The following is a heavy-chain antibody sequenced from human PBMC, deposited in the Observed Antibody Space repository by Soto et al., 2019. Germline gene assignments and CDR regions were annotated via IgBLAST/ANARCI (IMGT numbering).Heavy chain of an antibody. CDR1: GGSISSGDYY. D-gene: IGHD2-21*02. V-gene: IGHV4-30-4*01. Sequence: QVQLQESGPGLVKPSQTLSLTCTVSGGSISSGDYYWSWIRQPPGKGLEWIGYIYYSGSTYYNPSPKRRVTXSXDXXKTQFSLKRSSVTAADTAVYYCVRAMVVTQTWFDPWGQGTLVTVSS. J-gene: IGHJ5*02. CDR3: VRAMVVTQTWFDP. CDR2: IYYSGST.